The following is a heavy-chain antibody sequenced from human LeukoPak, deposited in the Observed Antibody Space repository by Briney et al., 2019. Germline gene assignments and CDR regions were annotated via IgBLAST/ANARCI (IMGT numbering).Heavy chain of an antibody. V-gene: IGHV3-11*04. CDR1: GFTFSDYY. CDR3: AKDHPYCSGGSCYSGYYYDSSGPIDY. D-gene: IGHD2-15*01. J-gene: IGHJ4*02. Sequence: GGSLRLSCAASGFTFSDYYMSWIRQAPGKGLEWVSYISSSGSTIYYADSVKGRFTISRDNAKNSLYLQMNSLRAEDTAVYYCAKDHPYCSGGSCYSGYYYDSSGPIDYRGQGTLVTVSS. CDR2: ISSSGSTI.